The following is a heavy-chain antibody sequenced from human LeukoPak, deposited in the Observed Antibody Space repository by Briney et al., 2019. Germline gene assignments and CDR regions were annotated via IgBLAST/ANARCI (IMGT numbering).Heavy chain of an antibody. V-gene: IGHV1-2*02. CDR3: AIIAAAGPYYFDY. CDR2: INPNSGGT. CDR1: GYTFTGYY. Sequence: ASVKVSCKASGYTFTGYYMHWVRQAPGQGLEWMGWINPNSGGTNYAQKFQGRVTTTRDTSISTAYMELSRLRSDDTAVYYCAIIAAAGPYYFDYWGQGTLVTVSS. J-gene: IGHJ4*02. D-gene: IGHD6-13*01.